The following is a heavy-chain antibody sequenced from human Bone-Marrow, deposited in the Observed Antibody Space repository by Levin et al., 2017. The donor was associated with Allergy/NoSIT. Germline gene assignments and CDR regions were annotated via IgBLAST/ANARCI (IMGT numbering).Heavy chain of an antibody. CDR3: VRERQDYSISSETDDAFDV. V-gene: IGHV4-38-2*02. CDR2: IYQDGTT. D-gene: IGHD6-6*01. CDR1: GFSVTIGYY. Sequence: SETLSLTCSVSGFSVTIGYYWTWIRQPPGKGLEWIASIYQDGTTYYNSSLKSRVTMSIDTPNNQFSLNLRSLTAADTAVYSCVRERQDYSISSETDDAFDVWGQGTMVSVS. J-gene: IGHJ3*01.